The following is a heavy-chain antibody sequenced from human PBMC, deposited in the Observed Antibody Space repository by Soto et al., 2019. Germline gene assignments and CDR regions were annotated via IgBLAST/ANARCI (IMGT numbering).Heavy chain of an antibody. J-gene: IGHJ6*02. V-gene: IGHV3-11*01. D-gene: IGHD3-3*01. CDR2: ISSSGSTI. Sequence: PGGSLRLSCAASGFTFTDYYMSWIRQAPGKGLEWVSYISSSGSTIYYADSVKGRFTISRDNAKNSLYLQMNSLRAEDTAVYYCARVGGARSYYDFWSGYGPNYYYYGMDVWGQGTTVTVSS. CDR1: GFTFTDYY. CDR3: ARVGGARSYYDFWSGYGPNYYYYGMDV.